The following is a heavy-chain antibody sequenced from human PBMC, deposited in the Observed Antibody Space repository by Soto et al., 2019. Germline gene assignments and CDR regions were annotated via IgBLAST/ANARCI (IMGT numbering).Heavy chain of an antibody. Sequence: SETLSLTCTVSGASISGFYWSWIRKSAGKGLEWIGRIYATGATDYNPSLKSRVMMSVDTSKKQFSLKLRSVTAADTAVYYCVRDGTKTLRDWFDPWGQGISVTVSS. V-gene: IGHV4-4*07. CDR1: GASISGFY. CDR3: VRDGTKTLRDWFDP. CDR2: IYATGAT. J-gene: IGHJ5*02. D-gene: IGHD1-1*01.